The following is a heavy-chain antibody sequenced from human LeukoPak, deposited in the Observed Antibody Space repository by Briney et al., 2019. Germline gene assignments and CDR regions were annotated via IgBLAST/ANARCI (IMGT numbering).Heavy chain of an antibody. D-gene: IGHD2-2*01. J-gene: IGHJ3*02. Sequence: PGRSLRLSCVASAFSFSDSTMNSVRRAPGKGLEWLSSIGSNSRHMNYADSAKGRFTISRDNAKNSLYLQMNSLRAEDTAVYYCARGIVPAAFDIWGQGTMVTVSS. CDR1: AFSFSDST. CDR3: ARGIVPAAFDI. CDR2: IGSNSRHM. V-gene: IGHV3-21*01.